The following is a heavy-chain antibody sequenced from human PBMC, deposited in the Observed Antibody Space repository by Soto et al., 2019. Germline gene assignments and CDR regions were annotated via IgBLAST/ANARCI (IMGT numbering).Heavy chain of an antibody. Sequence: GGSLRLSCAASGFTFSSYAMSWVHQAPGKGLEWVSAISGSGGSTYYADSVKGRFTISRDNSKNTLYLQMNSLRAEDTAVYYCAREYSSSYYFDYWGQGTLVTVSS. J-gene: IGHJ4*02. CDR2: ISGSGGST. V-gene: IGHV3-23*01. CDR3: AREYSSSYYFDY. D-gene: IGHD6-13*01. CDR1: GFTFSSYA.